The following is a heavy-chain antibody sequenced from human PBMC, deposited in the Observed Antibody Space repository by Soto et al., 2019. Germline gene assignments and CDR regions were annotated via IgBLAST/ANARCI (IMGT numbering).Heavy chain of an antibody. CDR1: GFTFSDYY. V-gene: IGHV3-11*01. J-gene: IGHJ6*03. CDR2: ISSSGSTI. CDR3: ARVSTYYYYYMDV. Sequence: GGSLRLSCAASGFTFSDYYMSWIRQAPGKGLEWVSYISSSGSTIYYADSVKGRFTISRDNAKNSLYLQMNSLRAEDTAVYYCARVSTYYYYYMDVWGKGTTVTVSS.